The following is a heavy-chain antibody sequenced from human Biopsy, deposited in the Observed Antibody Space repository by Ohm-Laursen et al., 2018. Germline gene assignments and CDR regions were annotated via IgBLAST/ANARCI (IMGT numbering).Heavy chain of an antibody. CDR1: GYIFTDYS. D-gene: IGHD3-10*01. J-gene: IGHJ3*02. CDR2: VNPNSGAT. Sequence: ASVKVSCKASGYIFTDYSLHWARQAPGQGLEWMGWVNPNSGATNYAQKFQGRVTMTSDTSISTAYIELRRLISDDTAVYFCARDRMVTIITLVRADTFDIWGQGTLVSVSS. CDR3: ARDRMVTIITLVRADTFDI. V-gene: IGHV1-2*02.